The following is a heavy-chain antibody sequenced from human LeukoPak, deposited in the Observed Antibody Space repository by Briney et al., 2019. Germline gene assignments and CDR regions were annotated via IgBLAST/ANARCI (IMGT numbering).Heavy chain of an antibody. D-gene: IGHD3-3*01. V-gene: IGHV4-39*07. CDR3: ARLPNTIFGVARDY. CDR2: IYYSGVT. J-gene: IGHJ4*02. Sequence: RASETLSLTCTVSGGPISSSSYYWGWIRQPPGKGLEWIGSIYYSGVTYYNPSLKSRVTISVDTSKNQFSLKLSSVTAADTAVYYCARLPNTIFGVARDYWGQGTLVTVSS. CDR1: GGPISSSSYY.